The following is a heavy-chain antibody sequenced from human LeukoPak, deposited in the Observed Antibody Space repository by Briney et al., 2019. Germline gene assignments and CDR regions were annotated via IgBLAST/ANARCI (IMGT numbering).Heavy chain of an antibody. CDR2: ISGSDGTT. CDR3: AKDSAKKYDDY. Sequence: GGSLRLSCAASGFTFSNYAMSWVRQAPGRGLEWVSGISGSDGTTYYADSVKGRFTISRDNSKNTLYLQMNGLRAEDTAVYYCAKDSAKKYDDYWGQGTLVTVSS. V-gene: IGHV3-23*01. D-gene: IGHD2/OR15-2a*01. CDR1: GFTFSNYA. J-gene: IGHJ4*02.